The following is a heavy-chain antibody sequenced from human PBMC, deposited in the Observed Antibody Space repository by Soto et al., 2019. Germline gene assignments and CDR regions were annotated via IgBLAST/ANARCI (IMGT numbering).Heavy chain of an antibody. CDR3: VRKHVSATGIDWFDP. CDR2: INAANGDT. Sequence: QVQLVQSGTEVKKPGASVKVSCKASGYTFTSYGIHWVRQAPGQRLEWMGWINAANGDTKYSPKFQGRSTITRDTSPSTAYMELSSLRSEETAGYYFVRKHVSATGIDWFDPWGQGTLVTVSS. CDR1: GYTFTSYG. D-gene: IGHD6-13*01. J-gene: IGHJ5*02. V-gene: IGHV1-3*01.